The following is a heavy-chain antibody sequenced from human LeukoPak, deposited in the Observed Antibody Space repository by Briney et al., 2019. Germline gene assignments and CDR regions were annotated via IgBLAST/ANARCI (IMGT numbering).Heavy chain of an antibody. CDR2: ISSSSSYI. V-gene: IGHV3-21*01. CDR1: GFTFSSYS. CDR3: ARYTESLYYFDY. Sequence: GGSLRLSCAASGFTFSSYSMNWVRQAPRKGLEWVSSISSSSSYIYYADSVKGRFTISRDNAKNSLYLQMNSLRAEDTAVYYCARYTESLYYFDYWGQGTLVTVSS. J-gene: IGHJ4*02.